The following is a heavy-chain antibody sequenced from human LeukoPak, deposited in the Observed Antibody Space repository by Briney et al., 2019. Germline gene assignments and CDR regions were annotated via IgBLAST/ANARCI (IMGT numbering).Heavy chain of an antibody. J-gene: IGHJ4*02. CDR3: ARGVLTGYYGDFDY. CDR1: GGSVSSGGYY. D-gene: IGHD3-9*01. CDR2: IYYSDS. V-gene: IGHV4-31*03. Sequence: SETLSLTCTVSGGSVSSGGYYWSWIRQHPGKGLGWIGYIYYSDSYYNPSLKSRVTISVDTSKNQFSLNLNSVTAADTAVYYCARGVLTGYYGDFDYWGQGTLVTVSS.